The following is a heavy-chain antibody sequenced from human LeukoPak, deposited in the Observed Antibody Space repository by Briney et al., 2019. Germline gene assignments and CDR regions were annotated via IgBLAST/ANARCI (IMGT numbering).Heavy chain of an antibody. Sequence: PGGSLRLSCAASGFTFSDFEMSWVRQAPGRGLEWVSYVSSSGSTMYYAGSVKGRFTMSRDDAKSSVSLQMNSLRAEDTAVYYCARDRLGYFISWGQGILVTVSS. CDR1: GFTFSDFE. CDR2: VSSSGSTM. J-gene: IGHJ4*02. CDR3: ARDRLGYFIS. V-gene: IGHV3-48*03. D-gene: IGHD3-16*01.